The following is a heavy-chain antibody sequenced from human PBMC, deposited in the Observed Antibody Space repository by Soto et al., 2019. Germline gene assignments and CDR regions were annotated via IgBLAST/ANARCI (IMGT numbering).Heavy chain of an antibody. D-gene: IGHD2-8*02. V-gene: IGHV3-30-3*01. CDR3: AKGPAPPGGKFRYFDV. CDR2: ISDDGSNT. Sequence: PGGSLRLSCAASGFTFSSYAMHWVRQAPGKGLEWVAVISDDGSNTYYADSVKGRFTISRDNSKNTLYLQMHSLRVEDTAVYYCAKGPAPPGGKFRYFDVWGRGTLVTVSS. CDR1: GFTFSSYA. J-gene: IGHJ2*01.